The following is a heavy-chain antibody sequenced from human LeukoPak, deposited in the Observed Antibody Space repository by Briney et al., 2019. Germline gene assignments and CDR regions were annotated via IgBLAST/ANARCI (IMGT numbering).Heavy chain of an antibody. V-gene: IGHV3-23*01. CDR1: GFTFSSYE. J-gene: IGHJ4*02. CDR3: ARGTLGGGFGY. CDR2: INGNGGST. D-gene: IGHD3-16*01. Sequence: PGGSLRLSCAASGFTFSSYEMNWVRQAPGKGLEWVSAINGNGGSTYYADSVKGRFTISRDNSKNTLYLQMNSLRAEDTAVYSCARGTLGGGFGYWGQGTLVTVSS.